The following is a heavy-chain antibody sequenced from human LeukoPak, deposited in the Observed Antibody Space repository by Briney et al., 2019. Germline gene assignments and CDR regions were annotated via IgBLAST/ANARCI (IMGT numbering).Heavy chain of an antibody. Sequence: GGSLTLSCAASGFTFSSYAMNWVRQAPGKGLEGVSSISGSGGSTYYADSVKGRFTISRDNSKNTLYLQMNSLRAEDTAVYYCAKYDFWSANDAFDIWGQGTVVTVSS. CDR3: AKYDFWSANDAFDI. J-gene: IGHJ3*02. D-gene: IGHD3-3*01. CDR2: ISGSGGST. CDR1: GFTFSSYA. V-gene: IGHV3-23*01.